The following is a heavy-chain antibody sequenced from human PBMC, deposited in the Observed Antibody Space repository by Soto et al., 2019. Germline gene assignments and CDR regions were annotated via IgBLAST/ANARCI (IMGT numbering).Heavy chain of an antibody. CDR1: GGSISISSYY. CDR2: IYYSGNT. CDR3: ARHLHPDTDMTHCDY. Sequence: PSETLSLTCTVSGGSISISSYYLGWIRQPPGKGLDWIGSIYYSGNTYYNPSLKSRVTISVDTSKNQFSLKLSSVTAADTAVYYCARHLHPDTDMTHCDYWGQGTLVTVSS. V-gene: IGHV4-39*01. D-gene: IGHD5-18*01. J-gene: IGHJ4*02.